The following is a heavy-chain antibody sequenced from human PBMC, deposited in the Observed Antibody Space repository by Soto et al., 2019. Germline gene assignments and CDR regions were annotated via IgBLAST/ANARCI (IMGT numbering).Heavy chain of an antibody. V-gene: IGHV3-48*01. CDR1: GFTFSSYS. CDR2: ISSSSSTI. J-gene: IGHJ4*02. CDR3: ARDDYPSYYDSSGYHFDY. D-gene: IGHD3-22*01. Sequence: GGSLRLSCGTSGFTFSSYSMNWVRQAPGKGLEWVSYISSSSSTIHYADSVKGRFTISRDNAKNSLYLQMNSLRAEDTAVYYCARDDYPSYYDSSGYHFDYWGQGTLVTVSS.